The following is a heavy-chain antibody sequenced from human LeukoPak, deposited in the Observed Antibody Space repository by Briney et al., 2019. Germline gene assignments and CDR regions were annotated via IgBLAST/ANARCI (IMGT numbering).Heavy chain of an antibody. CDR1: GGTFSSYA. CDR3: AREGVGAVTIFGVARGVFDP. D-gene: IGHD3-3*01. J-gene: IGHJ5*02. CDR2: IIPIFGTA. Sequence: GSSVKVSCKASGGTFSSYAISWVRQAPGQGLEWMGGIIPIFGTANYAQKFQGRVTITADESTSTAYMELSSLRSEDTAVYYCAREGVGAVTIFGVARGVFDPWGQGTLVTVSS. V-gene: IGHV1-69*01.